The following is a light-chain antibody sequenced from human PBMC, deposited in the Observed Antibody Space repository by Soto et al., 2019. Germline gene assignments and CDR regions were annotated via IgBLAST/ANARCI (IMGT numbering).Light chain of an antibody. CDR1: SSEVGSYNY. Sequence: QSALTQPASVSGSPGQSITISCTGTSSEVGSYNYVSWYQQHPGKAPKLMIYDVSNRPSGVSNRFSGSKSGNTASLTISGLQAEDEAEYYCNSYTSSSTLVFGTGTKVTVL. J-gene: IGLJ1*01. CDR3: NSYTSSSTLV. CDR2: DVS. V-gene: IGLV2-14*03.